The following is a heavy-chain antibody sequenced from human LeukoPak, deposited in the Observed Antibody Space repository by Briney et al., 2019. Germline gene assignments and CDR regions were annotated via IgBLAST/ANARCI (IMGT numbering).Heavy chain of an antibody. CDR3: ARGRRGRRSFDY. V-gene: IGHV4-34*01. D-gene: IGHD1-14*01. Sequence: PSVTLSLTCAVYGGSFSGYYWSWIRQPPGKGLEWIGEINHSGSTNYNPSLKSRVTISVDTSKNQFSLKLSSVTAADTAVYYCARGRRGRRSFDYWGQGTLVTVSS. CDR2: INHSGST. J-gene: IGHJ4*02. CDR1: GGSFSGYY.